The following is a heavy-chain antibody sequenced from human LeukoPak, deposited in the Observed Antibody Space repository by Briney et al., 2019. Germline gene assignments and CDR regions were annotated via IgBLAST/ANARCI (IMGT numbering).Heavy chain of an antibody. V-gene: IGHV1-2*02. CDR1: GYTFTGYY. J-gene: IGHJ4*02. CDR3: ARDLRVGAMGNY. D-gene: IGHD1-26*01. CDR2: INPNSGGT. Sequence: ASVKVSCKASGYTFTGYYMHWVRQAPGQGLEWMGWINPNSGGTNYAQRFQGRVTMTRDTPISTAYMELSRLRSDDTAVYYCARDLRVGAMGNYWGQGTLVTVSS.